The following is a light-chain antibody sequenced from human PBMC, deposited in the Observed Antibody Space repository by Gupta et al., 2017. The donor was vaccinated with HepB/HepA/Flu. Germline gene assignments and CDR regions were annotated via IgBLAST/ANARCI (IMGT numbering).Light chain of an antibody. Sequence: QSALTQPASVSGSPGHSITISSSGTSSDVGYYNYVSWYPQYPAQTNNLIIYDVSCRTAGVSSRFSGSKAANTASLTISGPQAEDAADYYCSADTSRNTLLFGGGTKLTVL. CDR1: SSDVGYYNY. CDR2: DVS. J-gene: IGLJ2*01. CDR3: SADTSRNTLL. V-gene: IGLV2-14*01.